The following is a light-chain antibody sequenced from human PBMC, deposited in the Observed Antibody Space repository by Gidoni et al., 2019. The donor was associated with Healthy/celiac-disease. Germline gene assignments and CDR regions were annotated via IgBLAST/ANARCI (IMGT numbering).Light chain of an antibody. Sequence: DIVITHSPDSLAVSLGERATINCKSSQSVLYSSNNKNYLAWYQQKPGQPPKLLIYLASTRESGVPDRFSGSGSGTDFTLTISSLQAEDVAVYYCQQYYSTPLTFGGGTKVEIK. CDR2: LAS. V-gene: IGKV4-1*01. J-gene: IGKJ4*01. CDR1: QSVLYSSNNKNY. CDR3: QQYYSTPLT.